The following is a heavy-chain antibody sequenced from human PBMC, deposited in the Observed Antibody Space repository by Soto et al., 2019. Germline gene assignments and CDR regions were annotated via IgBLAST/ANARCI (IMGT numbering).Heavy chain of an antibody. J-gene: IGHJ4*02. V-gene: IGHV4-30-4*01. Sequence: SQARSLTSTVSGGSITTGDYYWCWIRQPPGKGLEWIGYIYYSGNTYYNPSLKSRVTISVDTSKNQFSLKLTSVTAADTAVYYCARTEPSASFDYWGQGTLVTVS. CDR3: ARTEPSASFDY. D-gene: IGHD1-26*01. CDR1: GGSITTGDYY. CDR2: IYYSGNT.